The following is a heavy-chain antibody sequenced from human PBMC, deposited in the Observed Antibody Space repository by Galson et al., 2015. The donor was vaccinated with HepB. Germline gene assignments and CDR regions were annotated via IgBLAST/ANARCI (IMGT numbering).Heavy chain of an antibody. CDR1: GFTFSDYW. D-gene: IGHD3-3*01. V-gene: IGHV3-7*01. J-gene: IGHJ4*02. Sequence: SLRLSCAASGFTFSDYWMNWVRQAPGKGLEWVANIKEDGSEKYYVDSVKGRFTISRDNAKKSLSLQMNSLRAEDTAVYYCARGPPGYYDFWSGYYGFDYWGQGTLVTVSS. CDR3: ARGPPGYYDFWSGYYGFDY. CDR2: IKEDGSEK.